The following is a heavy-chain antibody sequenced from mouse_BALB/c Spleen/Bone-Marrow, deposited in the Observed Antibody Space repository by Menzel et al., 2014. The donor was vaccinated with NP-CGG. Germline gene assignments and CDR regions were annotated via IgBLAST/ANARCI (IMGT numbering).Heavy chain of an antibody. Sequence: EVMLVESGGDLVKPGGSLKLSCAASGFTFSSYGMSWVRQTPDRRLEWVATISSGGGYTYYPDSVKGRFTISRDNAKNTLYLQMSSLKSEDTAMYYCARRGYGNSYWYFDVWGAGTTVTVSP. V-gene: IGHV5-6*02. J-gene: IGHJ1*01. CDR3: ARRGYGNSYWYFDV. D-gene: IGHD2-10*02. CDR1: GFTFSSYG. CDR2: ISSGGGYT.